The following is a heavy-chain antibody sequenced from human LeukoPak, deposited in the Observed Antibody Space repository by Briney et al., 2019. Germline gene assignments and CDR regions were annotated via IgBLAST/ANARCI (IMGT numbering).Heavy chain of an antibody. J-gene: IGHJ4*02. CDR3: ARYDSSGLDY. V-gene: IGHV3-48*03. D-gene: IGHD3-22*01. Sequence: GGSLRLSCVASGFTFSIYEMNWVRQAPGKGLEWVSYISSSGRTIYYVDSVKGRFTISRDNAKNSLYLQMKSLRGEDTAVYYCARYDSSGLDYWGQGTLVTVSS. CDR1: GFTFSIYE. CDR2: ISSSGRTI.